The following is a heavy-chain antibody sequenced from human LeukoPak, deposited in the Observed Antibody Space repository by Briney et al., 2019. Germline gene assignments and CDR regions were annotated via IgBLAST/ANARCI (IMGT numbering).Heavy chain of an antibody. CDR3: ASGWNDAPEGLDY. Sequence: PGGSLRLSCAASGFTFSSYSMNWVRQAPGKGLEWVSSISSSSSYIYYADSVKGRFTISRDNAKNSLYLQMNSLRAEDTAVYYCASGWNDAPEGLDYWGQGTLVTVSS. J-gene: IGHJ4*02. D-gene: IGHD1-1*01. V-gene: IGHV3-21*01. CDR2: ISSSSSYI. CDR1: GFTFSSYS.